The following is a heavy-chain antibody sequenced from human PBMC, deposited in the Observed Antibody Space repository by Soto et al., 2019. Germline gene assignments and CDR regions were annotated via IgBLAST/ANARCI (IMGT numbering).Heavy chain of an antibody. Sequence: QLQLQESGSGLVKPSETLSLNCAVSGGSITSGGYSWGWIRQPPGQGLEWIGDMYHSGNTYYTPSLKGRVTISRDHSGNQFSLRLTFVTAADTAVYFCARSKYDVVAGSVCFDPWGQGALVTVSS. CDR2: MYHSGNT. J-gene: IGHJ5*02. CDR1: GGSITSGGYS. V-gene: IGHV4-30-2*01. CDR3: ARSKYDVVAGSVCFDP. D-gene: IGHD2-21*01.